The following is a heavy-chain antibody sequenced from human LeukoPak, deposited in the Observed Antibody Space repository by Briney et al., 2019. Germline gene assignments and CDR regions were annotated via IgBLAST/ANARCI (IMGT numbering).Heavy chain of an antibody. V-gene: IGHV4-61*09. CDR2: IYTSGST. J-gene: IGHJ4*02. CDR3: TKVRGI. D-gene: IGHD3-10*01. CDR1: GGSISSTSYD. Sequence: SETLSLTCTVSGGSISSTSYDWYWLRQPAGKGLEWIGHIYTSGSTHYNPSLKSRVTISVDTSKNQFSLKLTSVTAADTAVYYCTKVRGIWGEGTLVTVSS.